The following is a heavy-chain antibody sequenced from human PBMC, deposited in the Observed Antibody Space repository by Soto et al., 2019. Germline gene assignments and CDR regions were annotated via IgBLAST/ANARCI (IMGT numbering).Heavy chain of an antibody. CDR1: GGTFSSYA. CDR3: ARYYGDYPDNYYYYGMDV. D-gene: IGHD4-17*01. J-gene: IGHJ6*02. Sequence: SVKVSCKASGGTFSSYAISWVRQAPGQGFEWMGGIIPIFGTANYAQKFQGRVTITADESTSTAYMELSSLRSEDTAVYYCARYYGDYPDNYYYYGMDVWGQGTTVTVS. V-gene: IGHV1-69*13. CDR2: IIPIFGTA.